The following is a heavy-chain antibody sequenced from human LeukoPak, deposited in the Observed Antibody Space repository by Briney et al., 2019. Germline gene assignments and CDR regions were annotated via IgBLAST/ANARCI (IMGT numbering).Heavy chain of an antibody. J-gene: IGHJ5*02. CDR2: ISGSGGGT. Sequence: GGSLRLSCAASGFTFSSYAMSWVRQAPGKGLEWVSAISGSGGGTYYADSVKGRFTVSRDNSKNTVDLQMNSLTAEDTAVYYCAKGSWIKLILIDRWGQGTLVTVSS. CDR3: AKGSWIKLILIDR. V-gene: IGHV3-23*01. CDR1: GFTFSSYA. D-gene: IGHD3-9*01.